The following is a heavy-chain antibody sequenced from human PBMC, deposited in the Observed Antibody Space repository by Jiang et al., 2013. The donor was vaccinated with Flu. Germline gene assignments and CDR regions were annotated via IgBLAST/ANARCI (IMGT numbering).Heavy chain of an antibody. V-gene: IGHV3-33*01. CDR3: ARPQGITLGNPGYYYYGMDV. CDR2: IWYDGSNK. D-gene: IGHD3-10*01. CDR1: GFTFSSYG. J-gene: IGHJ6*02. Sequence: VQLLESGGGVVQPGRSLRLSCAASGFTFSSYGMHWVRQAPGKGLEWVAVIWYDGSNKYYADSVKGRFTISRDNSKNTLYLQMNSLRAEDTAVYYCARPQGITLGNPGYYYYGMDVWGQGTTGHRLL.